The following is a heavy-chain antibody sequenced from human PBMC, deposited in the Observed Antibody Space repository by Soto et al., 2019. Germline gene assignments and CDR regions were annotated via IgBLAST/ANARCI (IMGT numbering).Heavy chain of an antibody. V-gene: IGHV3-23*01. CDR3: AKARCSTTNCYVPDY. Sequence: GGSLRLSCAASGFTFSTYTMSWVRQAPGKGLEWVSVISGSGGSPSYADSVQGRFTISRDNPKNTLYLQMNSLRAEDTAMYYCAKARCSTTNCYVPDYWGQGTLVTVSS. D-gene: IGHD2-2*01. CDR1: GFTFSTYT. J-gene: IGHJ4*02. CDR2: ISGSGGSP.